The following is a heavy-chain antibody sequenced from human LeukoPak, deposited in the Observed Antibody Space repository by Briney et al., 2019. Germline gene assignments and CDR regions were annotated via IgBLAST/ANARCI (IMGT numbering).Heavy chain of an antibody. D-gene: IGHD6-13*01. Sequence: GASVKVSCKASGYTFTDYYMHWVRQAPGQGLEWMGWINPNTGGTDCIQKFQGRVTRTRDTSISTAYMELNSLRSDDTAVYYCVRVVRRAAAHAGNWFDPWGQGTLVTVSS. V-gene: IGHV1-2*02. CDR1: GYTFTDYY. CDR2: INPNTGGT. CDR3: VRVVRRAAAHAGNWFDP. J-gene: IGHJ5*02.